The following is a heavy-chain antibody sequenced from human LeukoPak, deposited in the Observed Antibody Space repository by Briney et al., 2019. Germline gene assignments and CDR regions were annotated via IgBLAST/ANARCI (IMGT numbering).Heavy chain of an antibody. D-gene: IGHD6-6*01. CDR1: GGSIISYY. CDR2: IYTSGST. V-gene: IGHV4-4*09. CDR3: ARSYSSSSFWFDP. J-gene: IGHJ5*02. Sequence: SETLSLTCTVSGGSIISYYWSWIRQPPGKGLEWIGYIYTSGSTNYNPSLKSRVSISLDTSKNQFSLKLSSMTAADTAVYYCARSYSSSSFWFDPWGQGTLVTVSS.